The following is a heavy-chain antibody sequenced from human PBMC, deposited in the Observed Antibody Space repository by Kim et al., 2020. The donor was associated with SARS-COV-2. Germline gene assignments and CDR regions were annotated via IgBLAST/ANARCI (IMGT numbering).Heavy chain of an antibody. V-gene: IGHV5-51*01. J-gene: IGHJ4*02. CDR2: IYPDDSDT. D-gene: IGHD2-15*01. CDR3: ARGLSEHCDGGIYSPITLGFDY. CDR1: GYFFNSEW. Sequence: GESLKISCQASGYFFNSEWIGWVRQMPGKGLEWMGIIYPDDSDTRYSPSFQGQVTISVDKSINTAYLQWGSLKASDSAMYFCARGLSEHCDGGIYSPITLGFDYWGPGTLVSVSS.